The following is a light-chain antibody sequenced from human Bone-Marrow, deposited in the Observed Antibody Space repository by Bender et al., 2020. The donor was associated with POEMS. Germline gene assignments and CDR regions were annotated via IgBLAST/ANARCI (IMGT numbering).Light chain of an antibody. CDR3: CSFVGGVV. CDR1: SNDVGGYQH. Sequence: QSALTQPASVSGSPGQSITISCTGTSNDVGGYQHVSWFQQHPGKAPKLIIYEDSRRRSGVHYHFSDYKSDNKASLTISGLRAEGEAEDYCCSFVGGVVFGGGTTLTGL. V-gene: IGLV2-14*01. J-gene: IGLJ2*01. CDR2: EDS.